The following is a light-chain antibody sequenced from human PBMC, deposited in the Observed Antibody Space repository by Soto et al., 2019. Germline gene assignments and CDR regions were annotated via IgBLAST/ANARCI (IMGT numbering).Light chain of an antibody. Sequence: QSVLTQPPSASGTPGQRVIISCSGSSSNIGSHTVNWYQHLPGTAPKLLLYNNNQRPSGVPDRFSGSRSGTSASLAISGLQSEDEANYYCAAWDDSLNGVLFGGGTKLTVL. CDR3: AAWDDSLNGVL. J-gene: IGLJ2*01. V-gene: IGLV1-44*01. CDR2: NNN. CDR1: SSNIGSHT.